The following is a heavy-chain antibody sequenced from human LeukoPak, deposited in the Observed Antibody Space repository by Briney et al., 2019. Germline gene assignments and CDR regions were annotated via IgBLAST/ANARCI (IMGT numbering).Heavy chain of an antibody. V-gene: IGHV3-23*01. CDR1: GISISSYA. J-gene: IGHJ4*02. CDR2: LIGSSGST. Sequence: GGSLRLSCAASGISISSYAMSWVRQAPGKGLEWVSVLIGSSGSTDYADSVKGRFTISRDNSKNTLFLQMNSLRAEDTAIYYCAKGAYDYIEIGYFDSWGQGTLVTVSS. CDR3: AKGAYDYIEIGYFDS. D-gene: IGHD5-12*01.